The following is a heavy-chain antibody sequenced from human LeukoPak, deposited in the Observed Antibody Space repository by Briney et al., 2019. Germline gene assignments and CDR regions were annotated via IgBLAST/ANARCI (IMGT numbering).Heavy chain of an antibody. CDR1: GFTFSSYE. CDR2: ISSTSSYI. CDR3: AREILPGAFDI. V-gene: IGHV3-21*01. J-gene: IGHJ3*02. Sequence: GGSLRLSCAASGFTFSSYEMNWVRQAPGKGLEWVSSISSTSSYIYYADSVKGRFTISRDNAKNSLYLQMNSLRAEDTAVYYCAREILPGAFDIWGQGTMVTVSS.